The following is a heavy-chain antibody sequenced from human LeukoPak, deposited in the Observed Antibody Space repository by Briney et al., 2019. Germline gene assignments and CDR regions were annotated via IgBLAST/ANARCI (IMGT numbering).Heavy chain of an antibody. D-gene: IGHD1/OR15-1a*01. V-gene: IGHV3-15*01. Sequence: PGGSLRLSCAASGFTFSNAWMSWVRQAPGKGLEWVGRIKSNTDGGTTDYAAPLKGRLDISRDYSKITLYLQMNSLKTEDTAVYYCTTEEGTPGMDVWGQGTTVTVSS. CDR1: GFTFSNAW. CDR2: IKSNTDGGTT. CDR3: TTEEGTPGMDV. J-gene: IGHJ6*02.